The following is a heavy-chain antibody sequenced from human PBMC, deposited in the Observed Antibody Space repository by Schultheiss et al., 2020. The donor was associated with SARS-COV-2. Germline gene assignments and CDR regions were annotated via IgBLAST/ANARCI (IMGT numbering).Heavy chain of an antibody. CDR1: GFTFSDYW. D-gene: IGHD6-13*01. V-gene: IGHV3-7*01. CDR3: AKIAAAGYYYGMDV. J-gene: IGHJ6*02. Sequence: GGSLRLSCATSGFTFSDYWMTWVRQAPGKGLEWVAIISQDGNNKNYVDSVRGRFTIARDNAKNSLYLQMNSLRAEDTAVYYCAKIAAAGYYYGMDVWGQGTTVTVSS. CDR2: ISQDGNNK.